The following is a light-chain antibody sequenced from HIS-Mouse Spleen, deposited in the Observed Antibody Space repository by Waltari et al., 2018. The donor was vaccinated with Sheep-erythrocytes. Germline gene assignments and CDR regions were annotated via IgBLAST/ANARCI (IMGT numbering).Light chain of an antibody. CDR2: DVS. J-gene: IGLJ1*01. CDR1: SSDVGGYNC. V-gene: IGLV2-11*01. CDR3: CSYAGSYNHV. Sequence: QSALTQPRSVSGSPGQSVTISCTGTSSDVGGYNCVSWYQQHPGKAPKLMIYDVSKRPSGVPDRFSGSKSGNTASLTISGLQAEDEADYYCCSYAGSYNHVFATGTKVTVL.